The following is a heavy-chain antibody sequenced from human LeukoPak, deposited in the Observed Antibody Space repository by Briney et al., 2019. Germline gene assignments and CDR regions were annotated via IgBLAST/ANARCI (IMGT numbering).Heavy chain of an antibody. J-gene: IGHJ6*03. CDR3: ARITSGYYYYYMDV. D-gene: IGHD3-10*01. CDR1: GFTFSDYY. V-gene: IGHV3-11*01. CDR2: ISSSGSTI. Sequence: GGSLRLSCAASGFTFSDYYMSWIRQAPGKGLEWVSYISSSGSTIYYADSVEGRFTISRDNAKNSLYLQMNSLRAEDTAVYYCARITSGYYYYYMDVWGKGTTVTVSS.